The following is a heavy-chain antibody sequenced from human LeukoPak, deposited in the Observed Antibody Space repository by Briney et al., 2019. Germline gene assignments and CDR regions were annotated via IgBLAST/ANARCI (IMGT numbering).Heavy chain of an antibody. Sequence: SETLSLTCSVSGASINSHYWTWIRQPAGKGLEWIGRIYISGSTNYSPSLKGRVTMSVDTSKNQFSLNLISVTAADTAVYYCARALNPLTGTYYFDYWGQGTLVTVSS. J-gene: IGHJ4*02. V-gene: IGHV4-4*07. CDR2: IYISGST. CDR1: GASINSHY. D-gene: IGHD4/OR15-4a*01. CDR3: ARALNPLTGTYYFDY.